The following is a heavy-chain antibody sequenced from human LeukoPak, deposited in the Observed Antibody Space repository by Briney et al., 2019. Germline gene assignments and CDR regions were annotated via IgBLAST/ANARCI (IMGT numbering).Heavy chain of an antibody. CDR2: ISAYKANT. J-gene: IGHJ4*02. CDR3: WRDPSLSTNTGATYTYHLLDY. D-gene: IGHD3-3*01. CDR1: VYTFTSYG. Sequence: ASVTVSCKASVYTFTSYGISWVRQAPAQGPERMGWISAYKANTNYAQKLQGRVTITTDTYTTTDYMELMSMRSDDTAMYYWWRDPSLSTNTGATYTYHLLDYWGQGTLVTVSS. V-gene: IGHV1-18*01.